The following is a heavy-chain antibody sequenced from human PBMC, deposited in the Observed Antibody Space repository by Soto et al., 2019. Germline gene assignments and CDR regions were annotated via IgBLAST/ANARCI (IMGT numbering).Heavy chain of an antibody. CDR2: IYPGDSDT. Sequence: GESLKISCKGSGYSFTSYWIGWVRQMPGKGLEWMGIIYPGDSDTRYSPSFQGQVTISADKSISTAYLQWSSLKASDTAMYYCARVGPGGYYYYYGMDVWGQGTLVTVSS. D-gene: IGHD1-26*01. V-gene: IGHV5-51*01. CDR3: ARVGPGGYYYYYGMDV. CDR1: GYSFTSYW. J-gene: IGHJ6*02.